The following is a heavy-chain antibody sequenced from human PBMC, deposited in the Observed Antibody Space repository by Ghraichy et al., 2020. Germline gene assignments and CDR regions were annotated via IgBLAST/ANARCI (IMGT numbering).Heavy chain of an antibody. CDR3: ARGGLQSDFDY. Sequence: SLRLSCAASGFSVSSYFMSWVRQAPGKGLECVSGIYSDGRTYYVDSVKGRFTMSRDSSANTVYLQVNSLRAEDTAVYYCARGGLQSDFDYWGQGTLVTVSS. V-gene: IGHV3-53*01. J-gene: IGHJ4*02. CDR2: IYSDGRT. CDR1: GFSVSSYF. D-gene: IGHD3-22*01.